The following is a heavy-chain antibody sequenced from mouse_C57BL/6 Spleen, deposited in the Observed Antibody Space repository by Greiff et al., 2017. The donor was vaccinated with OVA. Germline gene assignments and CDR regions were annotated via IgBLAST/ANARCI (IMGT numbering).Heavy chain of an antibody. D-gene: IGHD4-1*01. V-gene: IGHV5-16*01. CDR3: AKLTGTPYYAMDY. J-gene: IGHJ4*01. Sequence: EVMLVESEGGLVQPGSSMKLSCTASGFTFSDYYMAWVRQVPEKGLEWVANINYDGSSTYYLDSLKSRFIISRDNAKNILYLQMSSLKSEDTATYYCAKLTGTPYYAMDYWGQGTSVTVSS. CDR1: GFTFSDYY. CDR2: INYDGSST.